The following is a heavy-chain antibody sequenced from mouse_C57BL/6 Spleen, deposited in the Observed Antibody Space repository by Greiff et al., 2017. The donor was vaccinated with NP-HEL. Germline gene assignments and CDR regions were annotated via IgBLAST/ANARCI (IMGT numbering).Heavy chain of an antibody. J-gene: IGHJ4*01. V-gene: IGHV1-80*01. CDR3: ARHRYEDYYAMDY. Sequence: QVQLQQSGAELVKPGASVKISCKASGYAFSSYWMNWVKQRPGKGLEWIGQIYPGDGDTNYNGKFKGKATLTADNSSSTAYMQLSSLTSEDSAVYFCARHRYEDYYAMDYWGQGTSVTVSS. D-gene: IGHD2-3*01. CDR2: IYPGDGDT. CDR1: GYAFSSYW.